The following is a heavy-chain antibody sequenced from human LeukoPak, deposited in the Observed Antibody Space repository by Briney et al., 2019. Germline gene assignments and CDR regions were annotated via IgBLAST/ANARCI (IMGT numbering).Heavy chain of an antibody. V-gene: IGHV3-11*01. J-gene: IGHJ6*03. CDR3: ASDSTRYSSSSWDYYYMDV. D-gene: IGHD6-6*01. CDR1: GFTFSDYY. CDR2: ISSSGSTI. Sequence: GGSLRLSCAASGFTFSDYYMSWIRQAPGKGLEWVSYISSSGSTIYYADSVKGRFTISRDNAKNSLYLQMNSLRAEDTAVYYCASDSTRYSSSSWDYYYMDVWGKGTTVTVSS.